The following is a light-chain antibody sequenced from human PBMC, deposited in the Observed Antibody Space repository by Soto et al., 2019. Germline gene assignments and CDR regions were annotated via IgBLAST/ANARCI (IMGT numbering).Light chain of an antibody. J-gene: IGKJ5*01. CDR2: GAS. Sequence: EIVLTQSPGTLSLSAGERATLSCPASQSVSSNYLAWYQQKPGQAPRLIIYGASTRATGIPDKFSGSVSGTDFTLTIRRLDTEDSAVYYGQQRSNWPSITFGQGTRLEIK. CDR3: QQRSNWPSIT. V-gene: IGKV3D-20*02. CDR1: QSVSSNY.